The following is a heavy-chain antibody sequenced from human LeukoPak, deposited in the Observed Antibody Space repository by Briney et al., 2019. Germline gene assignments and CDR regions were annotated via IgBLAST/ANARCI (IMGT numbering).Heavy chain of an antibody. CDR3: ARRYASGTWFDY. V-gene: IGHV4-34*01. D-gene: IGHD6-19*01. J-gene: IGHJ4*02. Sequence: SETLSLTCAVYGGSFSGYYWSWIRQPPGKGLEWIGEIYHSGSTNYNPSLKSRVTISVDKSKNQFSLNLSSVTAADMAVYYCARRYASGTWFDYWGQGTLVTVSS. CDR1: GGSFSGYY. CDR2: IYHSGST.